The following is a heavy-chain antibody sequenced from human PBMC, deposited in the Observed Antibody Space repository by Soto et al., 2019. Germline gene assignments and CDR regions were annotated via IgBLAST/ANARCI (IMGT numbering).Heavy chain of an antibody. CDR3: ATTQATHYDILTGLFDY. V-gene: IGHV1-69*13. CDR2: IIPIFGTA. J-gene: IGHJ4*02. D-gene: IGHD3-9*01. CDR1: GGTFSSYA. Sequence: ASVKVSCKASGGTFSSYAISWVRQAPGQGLEWMGGIIPIFGTANYAQKFQGRVTITADESTSTAYMELSSLRSEDTAVYYCATTQATHYDILTGLFDYWGQGTLVTSPQ.